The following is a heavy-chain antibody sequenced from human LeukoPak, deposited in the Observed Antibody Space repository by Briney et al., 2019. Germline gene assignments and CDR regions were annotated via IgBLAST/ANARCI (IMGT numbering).Heavy chain of an antibody. V-gene: IGHV3-74*01. Sequence: GGSLRLSCAASGFTFSSYWMHWVRQAPGKGLVWDSRIKSDGSSTDYADSVKGRFTISRDNAKNTLYLQMNGLRAEDTAVYYCATRYSGSDYPGWPFDYWGQGTLVTVSS. J-gene: IGHJ4*02. CDR1: GFTFSSYW. D-gene: IGHD1-26*01. CDR3: ATRYSGSDYPGWPFDY. CDR2: IKSDGSST.